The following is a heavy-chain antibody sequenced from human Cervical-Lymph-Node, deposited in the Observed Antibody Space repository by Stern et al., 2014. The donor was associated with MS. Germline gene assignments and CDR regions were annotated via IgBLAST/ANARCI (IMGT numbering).Heavy chain of an antibody. CDR3: ARGLLITMVRGVIIAAFDY. CDR2: ISAYNGNT. Sequence: QVQLVQSGAEVKKPGASVKVSCKASGYTFTSYGISWVRQAPGQGLEWMGWISAYNGNTNYAQKLKGRVTMTTDTSTSTAYMELRSLRSDDTAVYYCARGLLITMVRGVIIAAFDYWGQGTLVTVSS. CDR1: GYTFTSYG. J-gene: IGHJ4*02. V-gene: IGHV1-18*04. D-gene: IGHD3-10*01.